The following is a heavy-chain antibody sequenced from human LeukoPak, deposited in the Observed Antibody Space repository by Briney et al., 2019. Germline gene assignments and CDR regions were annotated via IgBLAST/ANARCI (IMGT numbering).Heavy chain of an antibody. CDR3: SLGAPEYYYMDA. V-gene: IGHV1-46*01. CDR2: INPSGGST. Sequence: ASVKVSCKASGYTFTSYYMHWVRQAPGQGLEWMGIINPSGGSTSYAQKFQGRVTMTRDMSTSTVYMDLSSLRSEDTAVYYCSLGAPEYYYMDAWGKGTTVTVSS. J-gene: IGHJ6*03. CDR1: GYTFTSYY.